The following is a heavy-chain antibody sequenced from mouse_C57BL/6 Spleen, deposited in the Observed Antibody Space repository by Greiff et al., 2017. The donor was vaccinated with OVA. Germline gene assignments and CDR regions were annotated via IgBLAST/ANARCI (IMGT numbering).Heavy chain of an antibody. CDR1: GFSLTSYG. CDR2: IWSGGST. D-gene: IGHD4-1*01. J-gene: IGHJ3*01. Sequence: VHLVESGPGLVQPSQSLSITCTVSGFSLTSYGVHWVRQSPGKGLEWLGVIWSGGSTDYNAAFISRLSISKDNSKSQVFFKMNSLQADDTAIYYCARELNWVGFAYWGQGTLVTVSA. CDR3: ARELNWVGFAY. V-gene: IGHV2-2*01.